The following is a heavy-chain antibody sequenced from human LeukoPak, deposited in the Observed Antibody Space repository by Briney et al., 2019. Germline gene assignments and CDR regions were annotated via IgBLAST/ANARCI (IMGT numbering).Heavy chain of an antibody. J-gene: IGHJ4*02. CDR1: GYSFSSYW. CDR2: IYPGHSDT. V-gene: IGHV5-51*01. CDR3: ARHEDRNNPLDY. Sequence: GESLKISCKGSGYSFSSYWIGWVRQMPGKGLEWMGIIYPGHSDTKYSPSFQGQVTMSADRSINTAYLQWSSLKASDTAMYYCARHEDRNNPLDYWGQGTLVSVSS. D-gene: IGHD1-14*01.